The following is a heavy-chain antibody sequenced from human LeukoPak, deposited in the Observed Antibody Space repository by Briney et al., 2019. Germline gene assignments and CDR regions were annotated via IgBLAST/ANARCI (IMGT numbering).Heavy chain of an antibody. D-gene: IGHD5-18*01. CDR1: GGTFSSYA. CDR2: IIPIFGTA. CDR3: ALSRGYSYGYYFDY. Sequence: SVKVPCKASGGTFSSYAISWVRQAPGQGLEWMGGIIPIFGTANYAQKFQGRVTITTDESTSTAYMELSSLRSEDTAVYYCALSRGYSYGYYFDYWGQGTLVTVSS. J-gene: IGHJ4*02. V-gene: IGHV1-69*05.